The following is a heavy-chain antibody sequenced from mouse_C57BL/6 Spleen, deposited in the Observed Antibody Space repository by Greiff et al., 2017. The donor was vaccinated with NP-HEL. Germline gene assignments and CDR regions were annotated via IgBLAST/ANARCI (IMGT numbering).Heavy chain of an antibody. J-gene: IGHJ1*03. D-gene: IGHD2-5*01. CDR2: INPYNGGT. Sequence: VQLQQSGPVLVKPGASVKMSCKASGYTFTDYYMNWVKQSHGKSLEWIGVINPYNGGTSYNQKFKGKATLTVDKSSSTAYMELNSLTSEDSAVYYCARKPSNWNYWYFDVWGTGTTVTVSS. V-gene: IGHV1-19*01. CDR3: ARKPSNWNYWYFDV. CDR1: GYTFTDYY.